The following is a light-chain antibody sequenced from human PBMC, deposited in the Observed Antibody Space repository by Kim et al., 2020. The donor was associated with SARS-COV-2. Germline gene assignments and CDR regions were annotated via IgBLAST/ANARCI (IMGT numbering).Light chain of an antibody. CDR3: CSFGGSNNYV. V-gene: IGLV2-11*01. CDR2: DVS. Sequence: GQSVTISCSGTSRDVGGYTYVSWYQQHPGKAPKLMIYDVSKRPSGVPNRFSGSKSGNTASLTISGLQAEDEAEYYCCSFGGSNNYVFGTGTKVTVL. J-gene: IGLJ1*01. CDR1: SRDVGGYTY.